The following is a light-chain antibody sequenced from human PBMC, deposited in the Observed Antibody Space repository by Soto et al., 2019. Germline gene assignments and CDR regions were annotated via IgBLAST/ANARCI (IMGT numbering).Light chain of an antibody. J-gene: IGKJ1*01. Sequence: DIVLTQSPGTLSLSPGERATLSCRTSQIVSTTYLAWYQQKPGRAPRLLIYDASTRATGIPDRFSGSGSGTDFTLSVSGLETEDFATYYCQQRTNSPPWTFGQGTKVDI. V-gene: IGKV3D-20*02. CDR1: QIVSTTY. CDR3: QQRTNSPPWT. CDR2: DAS.